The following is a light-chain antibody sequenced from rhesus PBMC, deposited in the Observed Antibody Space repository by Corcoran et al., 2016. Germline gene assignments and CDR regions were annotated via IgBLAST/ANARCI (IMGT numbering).Light chain of an antibody. J-gene: IGKJ1*01. CDR1: QSVGSH. Sequence: ETVVTQSPATLSLSPGERATLSCRASQSVGSHLAWYQQKPGQAPRLLIYGASSRATGIPDRCSGSGSGTDCTLTISSLEPEDVGVYYCQQSSNLSRTFGQGTKVEIK. CDR3: QQSSNLSRT. CDR2: GAS. V-gene: IGKV3-24*04.